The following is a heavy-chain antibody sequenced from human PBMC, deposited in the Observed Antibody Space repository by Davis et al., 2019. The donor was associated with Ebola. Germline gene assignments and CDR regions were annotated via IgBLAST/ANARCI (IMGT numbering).Heavy chain of an antibody. D-gene: IGHD3-22*01. CDR1: GGSISSYY. J-gene: IGHJ4*02. CDR3: ARGRWAYDSSGYYL. Sequence: MPSETLSLTCTVSGGSISSYYWSWIRQPPGKGLEWIGYIYYSGSTNYNPSLKSRVTISVDTSKNQFSLKLSSVTAADTAVYYCARGRWAYDSSGYYLWGQGTLVTVSS. V-gene: IGHV4-59*12. CDR2: IYYSGST.